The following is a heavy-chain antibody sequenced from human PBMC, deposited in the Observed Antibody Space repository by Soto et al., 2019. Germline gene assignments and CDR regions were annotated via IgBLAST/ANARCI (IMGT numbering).Heavy chain of an antibody. J-gene: IGHJ4*02. CDR3: ASRWGTYFDY. CDR1: GGSISSYY. Sequence: QVQLQESGPGLVKPSETLSLTCTVSGGSISSYYWSWIRQPPGKGLEWIGYIYYSGSTNYNPSLKSRLPISVDTSKNPVSRKLSSVTAADTAVYYCASRWGTYFDYWGQGTLVTVSS. V-gene: IGHV4-59*01. D-gene: IGHD7-27*01. CDR2: IYYSGST.